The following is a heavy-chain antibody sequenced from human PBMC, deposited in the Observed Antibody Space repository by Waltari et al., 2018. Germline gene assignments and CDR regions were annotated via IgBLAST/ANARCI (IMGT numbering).Heavy chain of an antibody. V-gene: IGHV1-24*01. CDR1: GYTLTELS. J-gene: IGHJ4*02. D-gene: IGHD3-22*01. CDR2: FDPEDGET. CDR3: ATEQYYYDSSGYYYDY. Sequence: QVQLVQSGAEVKKPGASVKVSCKVSGYTLTELSMHWVRQAPGKGLEWRGGFDPEDGETIYEQKFQGRVTMTEDTSTDTAYMELSSLRSEDTAVYYCATEQYYYDSSGYYYDYWGQGTLVTVSS.